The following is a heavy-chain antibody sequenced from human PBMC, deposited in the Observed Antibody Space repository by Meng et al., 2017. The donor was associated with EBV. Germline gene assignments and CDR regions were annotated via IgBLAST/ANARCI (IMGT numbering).Heavy chain of an antibody. V-gene: IGHV2-5*02. CDR1: GFALITSGVG. J-gene: IGHJ4*02. Sequence: LKESGPALRKPKQTLTLTRTFSGFALITSGVGVGWIRQPPGNALDWLVLYYWDGDNHYNPSVRSRLTSTKGTSENQVILTLTNVDPVDTGTYYCAHRHRDAGFGEAFDYWGPGILVTVSS. CDR3: AHRHRDAGFGEAFDY. D-gene: IGHD3-10*01. CDR2: YYWDGDN.